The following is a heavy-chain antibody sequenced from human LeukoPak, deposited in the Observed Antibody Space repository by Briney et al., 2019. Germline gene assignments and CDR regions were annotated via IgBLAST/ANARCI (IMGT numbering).Heavy chain of an antibody. J-gene: IGHJ4*02. V-gene: IGHV1-2*02. D-gene: IGHD2-8*01. CDR1: GYTFTGYY. Sequence: ASVKVSCKASGYTFTGYYMHWVRQAPGQGLEWMGWINPNSGGTNYAQKFQGRVTMTRDTSISTAYMELSRLRSDDTAVYYCQKSICTNGVCRVYWGQGTLVTVSS. CDR2: INPNSGGT. CDR3: QKSICTNGVCRVY.